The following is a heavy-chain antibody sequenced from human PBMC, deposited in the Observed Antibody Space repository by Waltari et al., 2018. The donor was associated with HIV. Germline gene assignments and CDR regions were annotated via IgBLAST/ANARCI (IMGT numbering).Heavy chain of an antibody. CDR3: ARGSSGSYRWFDP. Sequence: QEQLVPFGAEVKKPGSSVKVSCKASGGTFSSNSISWVRQAPGQGLEWMGNIIRVFESTTYAQKFHGRLTISADESTSTVFMELSSLSFDDTAVYYCARGSSGSYRWFDPWGHGTLVTVSS. V-gene: IGHV1-69*15. CDR2: IIRVFEST. D-gene: IGHD1-26*01. CDR1: GGTFSSNS. J-gene: IGHJ5*02.